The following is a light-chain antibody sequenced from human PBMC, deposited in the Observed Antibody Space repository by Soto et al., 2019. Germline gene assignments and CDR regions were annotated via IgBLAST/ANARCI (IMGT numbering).Light chain of an antibody. J-gene: IGKJ1*01. CDR2: KAS. CDR1: QSISSW. V-gene: IGKV1-5*03. Sequence: IQMSQSPSTLSASVGARVTITCRASQSISSWLAWYQQKPGKAPKLLIYKASSLESGVPSRFSGSGSGTEFTLTISSLQPDDFATYYCQQYRTFGQGTKVDI. CDR3: QQYRT.